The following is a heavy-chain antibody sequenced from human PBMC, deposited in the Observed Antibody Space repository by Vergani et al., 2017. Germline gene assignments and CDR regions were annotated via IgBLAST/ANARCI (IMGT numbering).Heavy chain of an antibody. Sequence: AASGFTFSSYSMNWVRQAPGKGLEWVSSISSSSSYIYYADSVKGRFTISRDNAKNSLYLQMNSLRAEDTAVYYCARDWGRYCSSTSCFGCDYWGQGTLVTVSS. J-gene: IGHJ4*02. CDR3: ARDWGRYCSSTSCFGCDY. V-gene: IGHV3-21*01. CDR2: ISSSSSYI. CDR1: GFTFSSYS. D-gene: IGHD2-2*01.